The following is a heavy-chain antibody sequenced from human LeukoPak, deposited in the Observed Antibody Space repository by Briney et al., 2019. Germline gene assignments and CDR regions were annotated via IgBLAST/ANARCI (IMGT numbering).Heavy chain of an antibody. CDR2: ISHSGGST. Sequence: GGSLRLSCAASGFTFSSYAMNWVRQAPGKGLEWVSGISHSGGSTYYADSVKGRFTISRDNSKNTLYLQMNSLRAEDTAVYYCAKNRDSSSWYFFGYWGLGTLVTVSS. D-gene: IGHD6-13*01. J-gene: IGHJ4*02. CDR3: AKNRDSSSWYFFGY. V-gene: IGHV3-23*01. CDR1: GFTFSSYA.